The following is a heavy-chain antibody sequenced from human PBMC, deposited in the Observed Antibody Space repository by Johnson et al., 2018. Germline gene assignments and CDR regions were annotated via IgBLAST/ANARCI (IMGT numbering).Heavy chain of an antibody. V-gene: IGHV3-64*01. Sequence: EVQLVESGGGLVQPGGSLRLSCAASGFTFSSYAMSWVRQAPGKGLEWVSGISSNGGSTYYANSVKGRFTISRDNSKNTLYLQMGSLRAEDMAVYYCARGIVGATYDAFDIWGQGTMVTVSS. CDR1: GFTFSSYA. CDR2: ISSNGGST. CDR3: ARGIVGATYDAFDI. D-gene: IGHD1-26*01. J-gene: IGHJ3*02.